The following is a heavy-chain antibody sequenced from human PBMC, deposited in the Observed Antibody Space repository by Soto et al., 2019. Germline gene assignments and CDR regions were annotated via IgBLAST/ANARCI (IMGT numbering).Heavy chain of an antibody. V-gene: IGHV4-31*03. Sequence: QVQLQESGPGLVKPSQTLSLTCTVSGGSISSGGYYWSWIRQHPGQGLEWIGYIYYSGSTYYNPSLKSRVTISVDTSKNQFSLKLSSVTAADTAVYYCARVLPAGVPGRTPNDYWGQGTLVTVSS. CDR1: GGSISSGGYY. D-gene: IGHD3-10*01. CDR3: ARVLPAGVPGRTPNDY. CDR2: IYYSGST. J-gene: IGHJ4*02.